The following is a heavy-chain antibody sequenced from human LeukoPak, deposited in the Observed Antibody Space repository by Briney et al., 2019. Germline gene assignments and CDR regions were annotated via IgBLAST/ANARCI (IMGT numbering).Heavy chain of an antibody. V-gene: IGHV4-61*01. J-gene: IGHJ4*02. CDR1: GGSVSSGSYY. CDR3: ARDGSLCSSTSCYTGLDY. Sequence: SETLFLTCTVSGGSVSSGSYYWSWSTQPPGKGLEWIGYIYYSGSTNYNPSLKSRVTISVDTSKNQFSLKLSSVTAADTAVYYCARDGSLCSSTSCYTGLDYWGQGALVTVSS. D-gene: IGHD2-2*02. CDR2: IYYSGST.